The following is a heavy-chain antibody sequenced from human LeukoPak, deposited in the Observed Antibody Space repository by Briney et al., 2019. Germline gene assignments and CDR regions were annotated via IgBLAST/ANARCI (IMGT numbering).Heavy chain of an antibody. CDR2: IYYSGST. CDR3: AREGYDFWSGYPYFDY. CDR1: GGSISSYY. Sequence: SETLSLTCTGSGGSISSYYWSWIRQPPGKGLEWIGYIYYSGSTNYNPSLKSRVTISVDTSKNQFSLKLSSVTAADTAVYYCAREGYDFWSGYPYFDYWGQGTLVTVSS. V-gene: IGHV4-59*01. D-gene: IGHD3-3*01. J-gene: IGHJ4*02.